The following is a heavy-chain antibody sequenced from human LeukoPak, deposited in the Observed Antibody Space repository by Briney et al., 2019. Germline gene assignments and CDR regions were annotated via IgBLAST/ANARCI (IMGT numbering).Heavy chain of an antibody. V-gene: IGHV4-34*01. J-gene: IGHJ4*02. Sequence: SETLSLTCDVYGGSFSAHYWSWIRHPPGKGLEWIGEINHSGTTNYNPSLKSRVTISVDTSKNQFSLKLSSVTAADTAVYYCATSRGNSGYYYDYWGQGTLVTVSS. CDR3: ATSRGNSGYYYDY. D-gene: IGHD3-22*01. CDR2: INHSGTT. CDR1: GGSFSAHY.